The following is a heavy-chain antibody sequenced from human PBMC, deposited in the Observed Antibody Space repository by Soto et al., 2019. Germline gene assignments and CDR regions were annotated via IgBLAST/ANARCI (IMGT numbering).Heavy chain of an antibody. CDR2: ISGSGGST. D-gene: IGHD3-10*01. Sequence: GGSLRLSCAASGFTFSSYAMSWVRQAPGKGLEWVSAISGSGGSTYYADSVKGRFTISRDNSKNTLYLQMNSLRAEDTAVYYCAKVNGSGILSIELGFDPWGQGTLVTVSS. CDR1: GFTFSSYA. J-gene: IGHJ5*02. V-gene: IGHV3-23*01. CDR3: AKVNGSGILSIELGFDP.